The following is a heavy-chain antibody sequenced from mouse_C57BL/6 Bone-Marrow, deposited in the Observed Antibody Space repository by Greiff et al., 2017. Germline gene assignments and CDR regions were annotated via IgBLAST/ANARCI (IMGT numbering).Heavy chain of an antibody. CDR1: GFTFSSYT. CDR3: ARQPLYYAMDY. Sequence: EVQLVESGGGLVKPGGSLKLSCAASGFTFSSYTMSWVRQTPEKRLEWVATISGGGGNTYYPDSVKGRFPISRENAKNTLYLQMSRLRSEDTALYYCARQPLYYAMDYWGQGTSVTVSS. J-gene: IGHJ4*01. CDR2: ISGGGGNT. V-gene: IGHV5-9*01.